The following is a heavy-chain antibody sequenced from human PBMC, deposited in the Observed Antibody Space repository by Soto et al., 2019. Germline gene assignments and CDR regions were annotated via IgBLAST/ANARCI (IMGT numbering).Heavy chain of an antibody. V-gene: IGHV3-21*01. J-gene: IGHJ6*02. CDR1: GFTFSSYS. Sequence: GGSLRLSCAASGFTFSSYSMNWVRQAPGKGLEWVSSISSSSSYIYYADSVKGRFTISRDNAKNSLYLQMNSLRAEDTAVYYCARANDDSSGYYYYYYGMDVWGQGTTVTVSS. CDR2: ISSSSSYI. CDR3: ARANDDSSGYYYYYYGMDV. D-gene: IGHD3-22*01.